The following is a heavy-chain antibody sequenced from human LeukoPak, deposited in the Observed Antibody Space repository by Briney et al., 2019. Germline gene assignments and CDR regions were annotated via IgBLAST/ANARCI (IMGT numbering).Heavy chain of an antibody. Sequence: GGSLRLSCAASGFIFSSYEMNWVRQAPGKGLEWVSYISSSGSTIYYADSVKGRFTISRDNAKNSLYLQMNSLRAEDTAVYYCARVGSRVLRYFDWLSVSGTLDYWGQGTLVTVSS. D-gene: IGHD3-9*01. CDR1: GFIFSSYE. J-gene: IGHJ4*02. CDR3: ARVGSRVLRYFDWLSVSGTLDY. CDR2: ISSSGSTI. V-gene: IGHV3-48*03.